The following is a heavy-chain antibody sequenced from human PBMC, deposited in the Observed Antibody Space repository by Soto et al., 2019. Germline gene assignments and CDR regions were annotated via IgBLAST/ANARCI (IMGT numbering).Heavy chain of an antibody. V-gene: IGHV1-46*01. CDR2: INPSGGST. CDR3: ARAGGSDYVWGSYRHTDY. D-gene: IGHD3-16*02. CDR1: GYTFTSYY. Sequence: QVQLVQSGAEVKKPGASVKVSCKASGYTFTSYYMHWVRQAPGQGLEWMGIINPSGGSTSYAQKFQVRVALTRDTSTSTVYMELSSLRSEDTAVYYCARAGGSDYVWGSYRHTDYWGQGTLVTVSS. J-gene: IGHJ4*02.